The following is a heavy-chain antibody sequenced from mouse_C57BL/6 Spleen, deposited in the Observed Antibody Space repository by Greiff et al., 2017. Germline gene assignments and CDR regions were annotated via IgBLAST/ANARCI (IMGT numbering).Heavy chain of an antibody. CDR2: ISAGGSYT. CDR1: GFTFSSYA. V-gene: IGHV5-4*01. CDR3: AREGGGYYVDY. Sequence: EVQLVESGGGLVKPGGSLKLSCAASGFTFSSYAMSWVRQTPETRLEWVATISAGGSYTYYPDNVKGRFTISRDNAKNNLYLQMSHLKSEDTAMYYCAREGGGYYVDYWGQGTTLTVSS. J-gene: IGHJ2*01. D-gene: IGHD1-1*02.